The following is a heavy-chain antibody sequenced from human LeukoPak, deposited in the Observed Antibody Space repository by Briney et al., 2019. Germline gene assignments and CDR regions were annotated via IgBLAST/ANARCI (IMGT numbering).Heavy chain of an antibody. CDR2: IKQDGSEK. J-gene: IGHJ4*02. Sequence: GGSLRLSCAASGITFSSHWMSWVRQAPGKGLEWVANIKQDGSEKYYVDSVKGRFTISRDNAKNSLYLQMNSLRAEDTAVYYCAKDRGGSTYYFDYWGQGTLVTVSS. CDR1: GITFSSHW. D-gene: IGHD1-26*01. V-gene: IGHV3-7*05. CDR3: AKDRGGSTYYFDY.